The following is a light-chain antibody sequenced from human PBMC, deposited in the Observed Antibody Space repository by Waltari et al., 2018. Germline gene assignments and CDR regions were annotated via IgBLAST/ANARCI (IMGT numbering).Light chain of an antibody. V-gene: IGLV2-23*02. CDR3: CSYAGSSTYV. Sequence: QSALTQPASVSGSPGQSLTISCTGTSSDVGGYNDFSWYQQHPGKAPKLMIYDVSKRPSGVSNRFSGSKSGNTASLTISGLQAEDEADYYCCSYAGSSTYVFGGGTKLTVL. CDR1: SSDVGGYND. CDR2: DVS. J-gene: IGLJ2*01.